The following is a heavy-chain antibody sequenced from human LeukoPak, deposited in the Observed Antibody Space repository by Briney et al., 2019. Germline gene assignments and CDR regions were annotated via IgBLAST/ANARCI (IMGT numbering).Heavy chain of an antibody. CDR3: AKDQSQ. CDR2: ISYDGSNK. J-gene: IGHJ4*02. Sequence: PGRSLRLSCAASGFTFSSYGMHWVRQAPGKGLEWVAVISYDGSNKYYGGSVKGRFTISRDNSKNTLYLQINSLRPEDTAVYYCAKDQSQWGQGTLVIVSS. CDR1: GFTFSSYG. V-gene: IGHV3-30*18.